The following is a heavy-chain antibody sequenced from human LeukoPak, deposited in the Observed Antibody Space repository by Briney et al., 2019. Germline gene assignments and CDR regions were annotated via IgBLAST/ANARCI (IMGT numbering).Heavy chain of an antibody. CDR3: ASQPSSSLAFDI. Sequence: ASVKVSCKASGYTFTSYGISWVRQAPGQGLEWMGWISAYNGNTNYAQKFQGRVTMTRDTSISTAYMELSRLRSDDTAVYYCASQPSSSLAFDIWGQGTMVTVSS. CDR1: GYTFTSYG. V-gene: IGHV1-18*01. J-gene: IGHJ3*02. D-gene: IGHD6-13*01. CDR2: ISAYNGNT.